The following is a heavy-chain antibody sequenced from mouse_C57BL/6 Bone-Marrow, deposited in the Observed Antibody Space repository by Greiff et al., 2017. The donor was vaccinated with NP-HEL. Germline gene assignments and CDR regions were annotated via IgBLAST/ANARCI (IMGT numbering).Heavy chain of an antibody. CDR3: TRDKANWDGFAY. CDR2: ISSGGDYI. Sequence: DVMLVESGGGLVKPGGSLKLSCAASGFTFSSYAMSWVRQTPEKRLEWVAYISSGGDYIYYADTVKGRFTISRDNARNTLYLQMSSLKSEDTAMYYCTRDKANWDGFAYWGQGTLVTVSA. D-gene: IGHD4-1*01. CDR1: GFTFSSYA. J-gene: IGHJ3*01. V-gene: IGHV5-9-1*02.